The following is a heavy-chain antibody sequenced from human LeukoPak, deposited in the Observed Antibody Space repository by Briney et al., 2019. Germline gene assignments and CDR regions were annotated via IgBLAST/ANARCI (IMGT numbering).Heavy chain of an antibody. CDR2: ISGSGGST. V-gene: IGHV3-23*01. CDR3: AKDDGVYCSSTSCYLGSFDY. CDR1: GFTFSSYA. J-gene: IGHJ4*02. Sequence: GGSLRLSCAAPGFTFSSYAMSWVRQAPGKVLEWVSAISGSGGSTYYADSVKGRFTISRDNSKNTLYLQMNSLRAEDTAVYYCAKDDGVYCSSTSCYLGSFDYWGQGTLVTVSS. D-gene: IGHD2-2*01.